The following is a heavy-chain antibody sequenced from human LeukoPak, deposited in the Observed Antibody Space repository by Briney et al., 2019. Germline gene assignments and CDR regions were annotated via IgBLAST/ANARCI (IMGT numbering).Heavy chain of an antibody. V-gene: IGHV3-23*01. J-gene: IGHJ6*02. CDR2: ISGSGGST. CDR1: GFTFSSYA. CDR3: AKEGGRETHSLMYAYYYYYYGMDV. Sequence: PGGSLRLSCAASGFTFSSYAMSWVRQAPGKGLEWVSAISGSGGSTYYADSVKGRFTISRDNSKNTLYLQMNSLRAEDTAVYYCAKEGGRETHSLMYAYYYYYYGMDVWGQGTTVTVSS. D-gene: IGHD2-8*01.